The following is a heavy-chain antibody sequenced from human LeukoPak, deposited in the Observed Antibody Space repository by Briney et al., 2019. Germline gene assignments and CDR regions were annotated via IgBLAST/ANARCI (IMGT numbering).Heavy chain of an antibody. Sequence: GGSLRLSCAASGFTFSSYSMNWVRQAPGKGLEWVSSISSSSSYIYYADSVKGRFTISRDNAKNSLYLQMNSLRAEDTAVYYCARDLGYCTNGVRHTRFDYWGQGTLVAVSS. J-gene: IGHJ4*02. CDR3: ARDLGYCTNGVRHTRFDY. CDR1: GFTFSSYS. D-gene: IGHD2-8*01. CDR2: ISSSSSYI. V-gene: IGHV3-21*01.